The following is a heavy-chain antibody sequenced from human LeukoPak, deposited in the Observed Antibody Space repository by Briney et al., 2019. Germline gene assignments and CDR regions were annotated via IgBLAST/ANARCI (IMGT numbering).Heavy chain of an antibody. V-gene: IGHV3-30*03. Sequence: SGGSLRLSCAASGFTFIIYGMHWVRQAPGKGLEWVAVISYDGSNKYYADSVKGRFTISRDNSKNTLYLQMNSLRAEDTALYYCARDLTPMIIWGDSFDIWGQGTMVTLSS. J-gene: IGHJ3*02. D-gene: IGHD3-22*01. CDR2: ISYDGSNK. CDR3: ARDLTPMIIWGDSFDI. CDR1: GFTFIIYG.